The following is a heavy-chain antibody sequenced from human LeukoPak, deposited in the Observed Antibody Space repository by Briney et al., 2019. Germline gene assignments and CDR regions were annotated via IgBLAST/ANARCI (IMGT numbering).Heavy chain of an antibody. CDR2: IIPIFGTT. CDR1: GGTFSNYA. D-gene: IGHD4-11*01. CDR3: ARGRWDSNYDH. Sequence: SVKVSCKASGGTFSNYAISLVRQAPGQGLEWMGGIIPIFGTTNYAQKFQDRVTITADESTSTAYMELSSLRSEDTAVYYCARGRWDSNYDHWGQGTLITVSS. J-gene: IGHJ4*02. V-gene: IGHV1-69*13.